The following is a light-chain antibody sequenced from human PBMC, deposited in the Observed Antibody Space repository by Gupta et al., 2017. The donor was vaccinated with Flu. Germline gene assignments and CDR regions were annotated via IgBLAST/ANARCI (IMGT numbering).Light chain of an antibody. V-gene: IGLV2-23*02. CDR2: EVS. CDR1: NSDVGSYNL. Sequence: QSALTQPASVSGSPGQSITISCTGTNSDVGSYNLVSWYQQHPGKAPKLIIYEVSKRPSGVSNRFSGSKSGTTASLTISGLQAEDEADYYCGSYTVTRGRLVFGGGTKLTVL. J-gene: IGLJ2*01. CDR3: GSYTVTRGRLV.